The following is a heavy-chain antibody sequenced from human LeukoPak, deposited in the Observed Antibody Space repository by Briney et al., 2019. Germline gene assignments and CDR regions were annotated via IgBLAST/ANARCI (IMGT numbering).Heavy chain of an antibody. V-gene: IGHV3-30*04. J-gene: IGHJ4*02. Sequence: GRSLRLSCAASGFTFSSYAMHWVRQAPGKGLEWVAVISYDGSNKYYADSVKGRFTISRDNAKNSLYLQMNSLRAEDTAVYYCARGPSGWLGYFVYWGQGTLVTVSS. CDR3: ARGPSGWLGYFVY. CDR1: GFTFSSYA. D-gene: IGHD6-19*01. CDR2: ISYDGSNK.